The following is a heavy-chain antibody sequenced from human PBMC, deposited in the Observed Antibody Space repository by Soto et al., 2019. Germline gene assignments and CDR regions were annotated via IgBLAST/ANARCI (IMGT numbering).Heavy chain of an antibody. CDR1: GYRFTGYY. Sequence: SVKVSCKASGYRFTGYYMHWVRQAPGQGLEWMGWINPNSGGTHYAQKFQGRVTMTWDTSISTAYMELNRLRSDDTAVYYCARDTSSSSSDGGGVDFDYWGQGTLVTVSS. CDR2: INPNSGGT. V-gene: IGHV1-2*02. D-gene: IGHD6-6*01. CDR3: ARDTSSSSSDGGGVDFDY. J-gene: IGHJ4*02.